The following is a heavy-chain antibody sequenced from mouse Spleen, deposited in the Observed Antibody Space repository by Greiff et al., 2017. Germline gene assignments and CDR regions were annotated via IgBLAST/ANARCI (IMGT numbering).Heavy chain of an antibody. Sequence: VQLQQPGAELVKPGASVKLSCKASGYTFTSYWMHWVKQRPGQGLEWIGMIHPNSGSTNYNEKFKSKATLTVDKSSSTAYMQLSSLTSEDSAVYYCARWGYRAWFAYWGQGTLVTVSA. CDR1: GYTFTSYW. J-gene: IGHJ3*01. CDR2: IHPNSGST. V-gene: IGHV1-64*01. D-gene: IGHD3-1*01. CDR3: ARWGYRAWFAY.